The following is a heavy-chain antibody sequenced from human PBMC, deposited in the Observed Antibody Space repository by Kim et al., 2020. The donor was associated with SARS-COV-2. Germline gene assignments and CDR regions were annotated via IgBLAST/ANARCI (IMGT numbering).Heavy chain of an antibody. CDR3: TTDQYSYGYSGFDY. Sequence: AATVKGRFTISRDDSKNTLYLQMNSLKTEDTAVYYCTTDQYSYGYSGFDYWGQRTLVTVSS. D-gene: IGHD5-18*01. J-gene: IGHJ4*02. V-gene: IGHV3-15*01.